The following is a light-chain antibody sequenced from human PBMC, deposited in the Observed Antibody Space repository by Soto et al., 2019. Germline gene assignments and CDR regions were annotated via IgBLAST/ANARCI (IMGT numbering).Light chain of an antibody. Sequence: EIVMTQSPATLSVSPGERVTLSCRASQSVKSNLAWYQQKPGQAPRLLTYGASTKTTGIPARFSGSGSGTESTLTISSLQSEDFAVYYCQQYDDWITFGQGTRLEIK. CDR3: QQYDDWIT. CDR2: GAS. V-gene: IGKV3-15*01. J-gene: IGKJ5*01. CDR1: QSVKSN.